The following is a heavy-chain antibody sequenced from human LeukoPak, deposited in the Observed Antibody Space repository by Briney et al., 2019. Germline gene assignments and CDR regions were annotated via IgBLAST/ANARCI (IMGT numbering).Heavy chain of an antibody. Sequence: LGESLKISCKVSGYNFPIYWIGWVRQMPGKGLEWMGIIYPDDSDTRYSPSFQGQVTMSADKSNSTAYLQWSSLKTSDTAIYYCARLSKYDSSGYNFRVFSAVNEYFQHWGQGTQVTVSS. J-gene: IGHJ1*01. CDR2: IYPDDSDT. D-gene: IGHD3-22*01. V-gene: IGHV5-51*01. CDR1: GYNFPIYW. CDR3: ARLSKYDSSGYNFRVFSAVNEYFQH.